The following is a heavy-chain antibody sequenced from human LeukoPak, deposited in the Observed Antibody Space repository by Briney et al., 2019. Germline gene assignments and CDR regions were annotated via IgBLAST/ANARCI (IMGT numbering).Heavy chain of an antibody. CDR2: INGDGSST. J-gene: IGHJ4*02. Sequence: GGSLRLSCAASGFTFSSYWMHWVRQAPGKGLVWVSRINGDGSSTTYADSVKGRFTISRDNARNTLYLQMNSLRADNTAVYYCADSNFDYWGQGTQVTVSS. CDR3: ADSNFDY. D-gene: IGHD5-18*01. CDR1: GFTFSSYW. V-gene: IGHV3-74*01.